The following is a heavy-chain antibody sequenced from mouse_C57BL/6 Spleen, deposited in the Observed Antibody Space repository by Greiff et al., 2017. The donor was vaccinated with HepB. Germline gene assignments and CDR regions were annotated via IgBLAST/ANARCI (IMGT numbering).Heavy chain of an antibody. J-gene: IGHJ2*01. CDR3: ARPFFYYGVDY. CDR2: ISSGSSTI. Sequence: EVKLMESGGGLVKPGGSLKLSCAASGFTFSDYGMHWVRQAPEKGLEWVAYISSGSSTIYYADTVKGRFTISRDNAKNTLFLQMTSLRSEDTAMYYCARPFFYYGVDYWGQGTTLTVSS. CDR1: GFTFSDYG. V-gene: IGHV5-17*01. D-gene: IGHD1-1*01.